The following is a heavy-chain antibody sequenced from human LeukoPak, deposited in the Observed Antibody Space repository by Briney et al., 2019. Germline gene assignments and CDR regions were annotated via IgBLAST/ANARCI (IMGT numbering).Heavy chain of an antibody. J-gene: IGHJ1*01. CDR3: ARGYDSSGYYSAEYFQH. Sequence: PGGSLRLSCAASGFTVSSNHISWGRQAPGKGLEWVSLIYSGGSTHYADSVKGRFTISRDNSKNTLYLQMNSLRAEDTAVYYCARGYDSSGYYSAEYFQHWGQGTLVTVSS. D-gene: IGHD3-22*01. CDR1: GFTVSSNH. V-gene: IGHV3-66*02. CDR2: IYSGGST.